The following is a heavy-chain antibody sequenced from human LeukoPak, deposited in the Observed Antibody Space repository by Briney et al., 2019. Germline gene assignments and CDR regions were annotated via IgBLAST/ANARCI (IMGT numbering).Heavy chain of an antibody. CDR2: INPTGCST. CDR3: ARTAARRFDY. V-gene: IGHV1-46*01. J-gene: IGHJ4*02. D-gene: IGHD6-6*01. CDR1: GYTFPSYF. Sequence: GASVKVSCKASGYTFPSYFMHWVRQAPGQGLEWMGIINPTGCSTTYAQKFQGRVTMTRDTSTSTVYMELSSLRSDDTAVYYCARTAARRFDYWGQGTLVTVSS.